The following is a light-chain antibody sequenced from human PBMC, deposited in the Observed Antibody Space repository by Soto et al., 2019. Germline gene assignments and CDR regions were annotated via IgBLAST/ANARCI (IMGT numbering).Light chain of an antibody. J-gene: IGKJ2*01. CDR3: QQYRSSPPYT. Sequence: EVVLTQSPGTLSLSPGGRATLSCRASENVSNNYLAWYQQKPGQAPRLLIFGSSDRAAGIPDRFSGSGSGTEFTLTISRLEIEDFEVYYCQQYRSSPPYTVGKGNKLEIK. CDR2: GSS. V-gene: IGKV3-20*01. CDR1: ENVSNNY.